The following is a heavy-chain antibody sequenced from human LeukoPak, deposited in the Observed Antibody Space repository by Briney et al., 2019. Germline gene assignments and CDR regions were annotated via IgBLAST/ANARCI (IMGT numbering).Heavy chain of an antibody. CDR3: ARDGEGYCSGGSCYGLARY. V-gene: IGHV1-2*02. J-gene: IGHJ4*02. CDR2: INPNSGGT. Sequence: GASVKVSCKASGYTFTGYYMHWVRQAPGQGLEWMGWINPNSGGTNYAQKFQGRVTMTRDTSISTAYMELSRLRSDDTAVYYCARDGEGYCSGGSCYGLARYWGQGTLVTVPS. CDR1: GYTFTGYY. D-gene: IGHD2-15*01.